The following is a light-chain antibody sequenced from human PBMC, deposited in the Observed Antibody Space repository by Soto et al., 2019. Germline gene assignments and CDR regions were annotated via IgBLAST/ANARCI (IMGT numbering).Light chain of an antibody. CDR2: DAS. V-gene: IGKV1-5*01. Sequence: DIQVTQSPATLSAFVGDRVTISCRARQSIGTWLAWYQQKPGKAPKLLIYDASTLESGVPSRFSGSGSGTEFTHTISSLQPEDVATYYCQEYNSYPVSFGQGTRL. CDR3: QEYNSYPVS. CDR1: QSIGTW. J-gene: IGKJ5*01.